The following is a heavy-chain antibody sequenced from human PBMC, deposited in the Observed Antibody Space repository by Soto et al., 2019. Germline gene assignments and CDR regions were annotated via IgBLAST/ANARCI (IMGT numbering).Heavy chain of an antibody. V-gene: IGHV1-69*14. J-gene: IGHJ6*02. D-gene: IGHD2-21*02. CDR1: GGTFSSYA. Sequence: QVQLVQSGAEVKKPGSSVKVSCKASGGTFSSYAISWVRQAPGQGLEWMGGIIPIFGTANYAQKFQCRVKITADKSTSTAYKALSSLRSEDTAVYYCARRPYCGGYCYSAYYYGMDVWGQETNVTVSS. CDR3: ARRPYCGGYCYSAYYYGMDV. CDR2: IIPIFGTA.